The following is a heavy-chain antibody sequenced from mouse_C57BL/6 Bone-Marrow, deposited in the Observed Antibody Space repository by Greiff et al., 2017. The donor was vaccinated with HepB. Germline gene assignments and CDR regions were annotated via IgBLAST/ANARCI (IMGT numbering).Heavy chain of an antibody. Sequence: QVQLQQSGPGLVAPSQSLSITCTVSGFSLTSYGVHWVRQPPGKGLEWLVVIWSDGSTTYNSALKSRLSISKDNSKSQVFLKMNSLQTDDTAMYYCARHDGPNYSNPWFAYWGQGTLVTVSA. CDR2: IWSDGST. CDR3: ARHDGPNYSNPWFAY. V-gene: IGHV2-6-1*01. D-gene: IGHD2-5*01. CDR1: GFSLTSYG. J-gene: IGHJ3*01.